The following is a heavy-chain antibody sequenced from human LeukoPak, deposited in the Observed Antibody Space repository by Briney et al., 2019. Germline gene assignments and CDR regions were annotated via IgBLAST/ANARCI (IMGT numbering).Heavy chain of an antibody. D-gene: IGHD3-10*01. V-gene: IGHV1-69*13. Sequence: GASVKVSCKASGGTFSSYAISWVRQAPGQGLEWMGGIIPIFGTANYAQKFQGRVTITADESTSTAYMELSSLRSEDTAVYYCARWISGSYYNGPEYYFDYWGQGTLVTVSS. CDR1: GGTFSSYA. J-gene: IGHJ4*02. CDR2: IIPIFGTA. CDR3: ARWISGSYYNGPEYYFDY.